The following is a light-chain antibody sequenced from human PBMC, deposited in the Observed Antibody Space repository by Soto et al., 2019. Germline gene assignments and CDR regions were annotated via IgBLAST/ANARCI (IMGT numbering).Light chain of an antibody. CDR1: QGISNL. Sequence: EIVMTQSPATLSVSPGERATLSCRASQGISNLLAWYQQKPGQAPRLLIYGASTRATGFPDRFSGSGSGTEFTLTISSLHSEDFAVYYCQQYYDWPITFDQGTRLDIK. V-gene: IGKV3-15*01. CDR3: QQYYDWPIT. J-gene: IGKJ5*01. CDR2: GAS.